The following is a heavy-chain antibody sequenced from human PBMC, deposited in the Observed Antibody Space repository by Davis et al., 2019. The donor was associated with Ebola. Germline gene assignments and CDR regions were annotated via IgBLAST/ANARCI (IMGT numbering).Heavy chain of an antibody. D-gene: IGHD3-16*01. CDR2: IRSKANSYAT. J-gene: IGHJ4*02. Sequence: GESLKISCAASGFTFTNYAMSWVRQAPGKGLEWVGRIRSKANSYATAYAASVKGGFTISRDDSKNTAYLQMNSLKTEDTAVYYCTTPLLGALWGQGTLVTVSS. CDR3: TTPLLGAL. V-gene: IGHV3-73*01. CDR1: GFTFTNYA.